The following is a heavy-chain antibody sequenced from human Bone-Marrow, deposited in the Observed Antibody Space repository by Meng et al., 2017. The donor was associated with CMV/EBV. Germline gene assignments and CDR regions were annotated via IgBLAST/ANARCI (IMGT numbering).Heavy chain of an antibody. D-gene: IGHD4-11*01. V-gene: IGHV4-31*03. Sequence: SETLSLTCTVSGGSISSGGYYWTWIRQHPGKGLEWIGFISYSGSTDYNPSLKSRVTISVDTSRNQFSLRLTSVTAADTAVYYCARRYSQMGPAGGRFHYWGERTQVTVSS. CDR3: ARRYSQMGPAGGRFHY. CDR2: ISYSGST. J-gene: IGHJ4*02. CDR1: GGSISSGGYY.